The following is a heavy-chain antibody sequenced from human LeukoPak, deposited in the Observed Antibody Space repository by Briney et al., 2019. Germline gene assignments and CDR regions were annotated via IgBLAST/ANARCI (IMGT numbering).Heavy chain of an antibody. CDR1: GFTFSSYG. D-gene: IGHD4-23*01. CDR2: IYHSGST. Sequence: GSLRLSCAASGFTFSSYGMHWVRQPPGKGLEWIGKIYHSGSTNYNPSLKSRVTISVDKSKNQFSLKLSSVTAADTAVYYCARNGGNPRGFDYWGQGTLVTVSS. CDR3: ARNGGNPRGFDY. V-gene: IGHV4-4*02. J-gene: IGHJ4*02.